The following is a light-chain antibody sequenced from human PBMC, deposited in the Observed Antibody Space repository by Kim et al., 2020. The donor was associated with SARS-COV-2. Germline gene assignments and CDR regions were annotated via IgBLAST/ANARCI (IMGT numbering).Light chain of an antibody. CDR1: NIGSKS. V-gene: IGLV3-21*04. J-gene: IGLJ3*02. Sequence: PGKTARINCGGNNIGSKSVHWYQQKPGQAPVLVIYYDSDRPSGIPERFSGSNSGNTATLTISRVEAGDEADYYCQVWDSSSDHWVFGGGTKLTVL. CDR2: YDS. CDR3: QVWDSSSDHWV.